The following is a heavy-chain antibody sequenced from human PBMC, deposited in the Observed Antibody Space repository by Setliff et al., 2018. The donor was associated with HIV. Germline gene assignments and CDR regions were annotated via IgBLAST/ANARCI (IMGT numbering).Heavy chain of an antibody. J-gene: IGHJ4*02. V-gene: IGHV4-31*03. D-gene: IGHD2-15*01. CDR3: ARLGTRTVAADADFDS. Sequence: PSETLSLTCTVSGASISSGGYYWSWIRQHPVKGLEWIGYIYYTGTTFYNPSLESRLIISLDTPKNQLSLRLTSVTAADTAVYYCARLGTRTVAADADFDSWGQGALVTVSS. CDR2: IYYTGTT. CDR1: GASISSGGYY.